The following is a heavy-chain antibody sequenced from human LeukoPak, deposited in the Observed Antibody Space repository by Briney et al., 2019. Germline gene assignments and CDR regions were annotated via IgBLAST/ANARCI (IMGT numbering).Heavy chain of an antibody. CDR3: ARAAWASIDI. CDR2: ISSSGSTI. J-gene: IGHJ3*02. Sequence: GGSLRLSCAASGSTFSSHEMNWVRQAPGKGLEWVSHISSSGSTIYYADSVKGRFSIPIDNAKNSLYLQLNSRRHERMAVYSCARAAWASIDIWGQGTMVTVSS. D-gene: IGHD6-13*01. CDR1: GSTFSSHE. V-gene: IGHV3-48*03.